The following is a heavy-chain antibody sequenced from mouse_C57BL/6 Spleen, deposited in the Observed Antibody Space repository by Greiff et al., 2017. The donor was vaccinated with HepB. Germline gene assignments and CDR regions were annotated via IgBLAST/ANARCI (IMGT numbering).Heavy chain of an antibody. CDR1: GYTFTSYW. CDR2: IHPNSGST. D-gene: IGHD2-3*01. J-gene: IGHJ4*01. V-gene: IGHV1-64*01. CDR3: ARGIDGYYGQPMDY. Sequence: QVQLQQPGAELVKPGASVKLSCKASGYTFTSYWMHWVKQRPGQGLEWIGMIHPNSGSTNYNEKFKSKATLTVDKSSSTAYMQLSSLTSEDSAVYYCARGIDGYYGQPMDYWGQGTSVTVSS.